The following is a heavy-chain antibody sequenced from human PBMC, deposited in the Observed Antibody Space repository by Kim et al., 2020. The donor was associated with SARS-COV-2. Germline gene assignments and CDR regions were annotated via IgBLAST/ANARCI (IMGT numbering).Heavy chain of an antibody. CDR3: AKSRSTVVVAATNY. V-gene: IGHV3-23*01. Sequence: DAVKGLFTISRDNSKNTLYLQMNSLRAEDTAVYYCAKSRSTVVVAATNYRGQGTLVTVSS. D-gene: IGHD2-15*01. J-gene: IGHJ4*02.